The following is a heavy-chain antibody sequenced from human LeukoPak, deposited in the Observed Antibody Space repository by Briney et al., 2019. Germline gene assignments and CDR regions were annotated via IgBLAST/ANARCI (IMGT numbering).Heavy chain of an antibody. J-gene: IGHJ5*02. V-gene: IGHV4-61*08. Sequence: SETLSLTCTVSGGSISSGGYYWSWIRQHPGKGLEWIGYIYYSGSTYYNPSLKSRVTISVDTSKNQFSLKLSSVTAADTAVYYCARGLRLIAVAGKGWFDPWGQGTLVTVSS. CDR2: IYYSGST. CDR1: GGSISSGGYY. D-gene: IGHD6-19*01. CDR3: ARGLRLIAVAGKGWFDP.